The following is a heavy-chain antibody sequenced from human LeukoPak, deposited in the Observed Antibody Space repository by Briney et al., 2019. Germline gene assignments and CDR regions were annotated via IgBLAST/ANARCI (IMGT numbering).Heavy chain of an antibody. CDR2: ISTDGRDK. V-gene: IGHV3-30*18. CDR1: GFTFSSHA. J-gene: IGHJ4*01. D-gene: IGHD6-13*01. CDR3: AKDKARAADYYFDY. Sequence: QPGRSLRLSCAASGFTFSSHAMHWVRQAPGKGLEWVVVISTDGRDKHHAESVKGRFTISRDNSKNRLYLQMNSLRPEDTAVYYCAKDKARAADYYFDYWGHGTLVTVSS.